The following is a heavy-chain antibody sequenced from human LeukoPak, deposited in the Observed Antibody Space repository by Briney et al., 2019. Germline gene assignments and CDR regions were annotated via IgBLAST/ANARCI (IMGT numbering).Heavy chain of an antibody. CDR1: GGTFSSYA. Sequence: GASVKVSCKASGGTFSSYAISWVRQAPGQGLEWMGGIIPIFGTANYAQKFQGRVTITTDESTSTAYMELSSLRSEDTAVYYCARGDRGYSYGFDYWGQGTLVTVSS. J-gene: IGHJ4*02. CDR2: IIPIFGTA. CDR3: ARGDRGYSYGFDY. V-gene: IGHV1-69*05. D-gene: IGHD5-18*01.